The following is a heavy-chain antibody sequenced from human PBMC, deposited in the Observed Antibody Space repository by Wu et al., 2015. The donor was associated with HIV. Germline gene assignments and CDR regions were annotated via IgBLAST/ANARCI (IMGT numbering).Heavy chain of an antibody. D-gene: IGHD2-8*02. CDR3: ARDLCVRGVCYRSPGDWVPTP. V-gene: IGHV1-8*01. CDR2: VNPNSGNT. CDR1: GYTFTSYD. Sequence: QVQLVQSGAELRQPGSSVKVSCKASGYTFTSYDINWVRQASGQGLECMGWVNPNSGNTGYAQNFQGRVTMTTDTSTSTAYMELRSLRSDDTAVYYCARDLCVRGVCYRSPGDWVPTPWGQGTLV. J-gene: IGHJ5*02.